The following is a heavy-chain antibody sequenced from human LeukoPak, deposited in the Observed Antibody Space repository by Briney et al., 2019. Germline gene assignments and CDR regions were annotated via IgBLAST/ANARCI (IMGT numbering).Heavy chain of an antibody. CDR1: GGSISSYY. Sequence: RPSETLSLTCTVSGGSISSYYWSWIRQPPGKGLEWIGYIYYSGSTNYNPSLKSRVTISVDTSKNQFSLKLSSVTAADTAVYYCARDSWLTGLDYWGQGTLVTVSS. V-gene: IGHV4-59*01. J-gene: IGHJ4*02. CDR2: IYYSGST. D-gene: IGHD3-22*01. CDR3: ARDSWLTGLDY.